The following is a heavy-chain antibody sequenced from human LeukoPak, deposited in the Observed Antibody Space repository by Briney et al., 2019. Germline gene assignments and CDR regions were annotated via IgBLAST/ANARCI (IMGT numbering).Heavy chain of an antibody. CDR1: GYTFTGYF. J-gene: IGHJ4*02. D-gene: IGHD6-19*01. CDR2: INPNTGGT. CDR3: ARGAIVSYTSGWYVNY. Sequence: ASVKVPCKASGYTFTGYFMHWVRQAPGQGLEWMGWINPNTGGTNYAQKFQGRVTMTRDTSNSATYMELNRLRFDDTAVYFCARGAIVSYTSGWYVNYWGQGTLVTVSS. V-gene: IGHV1-2*02.